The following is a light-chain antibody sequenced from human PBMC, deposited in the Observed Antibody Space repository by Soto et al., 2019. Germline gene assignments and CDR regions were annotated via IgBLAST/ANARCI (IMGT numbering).Light chain of an antibody. CDR2: DVS. CDR1: SSDVGGYNY. J-gene: IGLJ1*01. CDR3: SSYTSSSTPGV. Sequence: QSALTQPASVSGSPGQSINISCTGTSSDVGGYNYVSWYQQHPGKAPKLMIYDVSNRPSGVSNRFSGSKSGNTASLTISGLQAEDEADYYCSSYTSSSTPGVFGTGTKLTVL. V-gene: IGLV2-14*01.